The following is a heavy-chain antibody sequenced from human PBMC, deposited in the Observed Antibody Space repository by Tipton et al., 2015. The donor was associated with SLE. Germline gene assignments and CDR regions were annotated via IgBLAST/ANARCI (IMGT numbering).Heavy chain of an antibody. V-gene: IGHV4-34*01. Sequence: TLSLTCAVHGGSFSGYYCSCIRQPPGMGLEWIGEINHSGSPTYNPSIKSRVTISVDTSKNQFSLKLSSVTAADTAVYYCARGIMGDHDYWGQRTLVTVSS. CDR3: ARGIMGDHDY. CDR1: GGSFSGYY. CDR2: INHSGSP. D-gene: IGHD3-16*01. J-gene: IGHJ4*02.